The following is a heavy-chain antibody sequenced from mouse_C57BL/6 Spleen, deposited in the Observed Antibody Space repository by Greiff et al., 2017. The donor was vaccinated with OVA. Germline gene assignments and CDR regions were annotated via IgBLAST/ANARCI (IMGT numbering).Heavy chain of an antibody. Sequence: VQLQQSGAELVRPGASVKLSCTASGFNIKDDYMHWVKQRPEQGLEWIGWIDPENGDTESASKFQGKATIPADTSSNTAYLQLSSLTSEDTAVYYCTRYSDYFDYWGQGTTLTVSS. J-gene: IGHJ2*01. V-gene: IGHV14-4*01. CDR3: TRYSDYFDY. CDR2: IDPENGDT. D-gene: IGHD1-1*01. CDR1: GFNIKDDY.